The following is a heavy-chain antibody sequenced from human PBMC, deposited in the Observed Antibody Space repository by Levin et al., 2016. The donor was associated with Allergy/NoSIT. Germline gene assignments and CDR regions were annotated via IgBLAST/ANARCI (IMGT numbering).Heavy chain of an antibody. CDR2: INHSGST. J-gene: IGHJ6*02. D-gene: IGHD2-2*01. CDR1: GGSFSGYY. CDR3: ARGNRLRIYCSSTSCQRNGMDV. Sequence: SETLSLTCAVYGGSFSGYYWSWIRQPPGKRLEWIGEINHSGSTNYNPSLKSRVTISVDTSKNQFSLKLSSVTAADTAVYYCARGNRLRIYCSSTSCQRNGMDVWGQGTTVTVSS. V-gene: IGHV4-34*01.